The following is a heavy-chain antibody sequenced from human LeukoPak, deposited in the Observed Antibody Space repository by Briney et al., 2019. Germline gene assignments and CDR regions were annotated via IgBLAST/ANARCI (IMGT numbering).Heavy chain of an antibody. D-gene: IGHD6-19*01. V-gene: IGHV4-39*01. Sequence: PSETLSLTCTVSGGSISSLTYYWGWIRQPPGRGLEGIASIYYSGTTYYSPSLKSRVTISVNRSNNQFSLRLTSVTAADTAVYFCAGYSSGWSSGGGYWGQGTLVTVSS. CDR1: GGSISSLTYY. CDR3: AGYSSGWSSGGGY. J-gene: IGHJ4*02. CDR2: IYYSGTT.